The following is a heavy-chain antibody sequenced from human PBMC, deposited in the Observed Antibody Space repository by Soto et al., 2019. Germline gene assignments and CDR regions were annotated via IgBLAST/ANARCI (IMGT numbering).Heavy chain of an antibody. J-gene: IGHJ3*02. D-gene: IGHD6-19*01. CDR3: AGGGPGSGWYLWWVAFDI. CDR1: GFTFSSYS. Sequence: PGGSLRLSCAASGFTFSSYSMNWVRQAPGKGLEWVSYISSSSSTIYYADSVKGRFTISRDNAKNSLYLQMNSLRDEDTAVYYCAGGGPGSGWYLWWVAFDIWGQGTMVTVSS. V-gene: IGHV3-48*02. CDR2: ISSSSSTI.